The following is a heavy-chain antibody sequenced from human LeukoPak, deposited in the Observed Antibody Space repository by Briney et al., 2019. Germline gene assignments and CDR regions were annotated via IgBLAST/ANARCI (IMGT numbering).Heavy chain of an antibody. D-gene: IGHD3-10*01. J-gene: IGHJ4*02. CDR1: GGSISGYY. Sequence: PSETLSLTCTVSGGSISGYYWSWIRQPPGKGLEWIGYIYYSGGTIYNPSLESRVTISVDMSKNQFSLKLSSVTAADTAVYYCVRGAGITLVRGVIDYWGQGTLVTVSS. V-gene: IGHV4-59*01. CDR3: VRGAGITLVRGVIDY. CDR2: IYYSGGT.